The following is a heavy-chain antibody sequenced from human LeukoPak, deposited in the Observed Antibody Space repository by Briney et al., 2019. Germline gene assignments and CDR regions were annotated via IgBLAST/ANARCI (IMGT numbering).Heavy chain of an antibody. Sequence: PSETLSLTCTVSGGSISSSSYYWGWIRQPPGKGLEWIGSIYYSGSTYYNPSLKSRVTISVDTSKNQFSLKLSSVTAADTAVYYCARDKSYYDSSGYYYYYGMDVWGQGTTVTVSS. CDR2: IYYSGST. V-gene: IGHV4-39*07. D-gene: IGHD3-22*01. CDR3: ARDKSYYDSSGYYYYYGMDV. J-gene: IGHJ6*02. CDR1: GGSISSSSYY.